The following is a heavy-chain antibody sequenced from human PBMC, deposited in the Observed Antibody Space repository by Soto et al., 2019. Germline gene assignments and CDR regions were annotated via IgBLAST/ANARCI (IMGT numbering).Heavy chain of an antibody. CDR1: GYTFTGYY. CDR3: ARDYPGVDTFDY. J-gene: IGHJ4*02. CDR2: INPNSGGT. D-gene: IGHD3-3*01. V-gene: IGHV1-2*02. Sequence: GASVKVPCKASGYTFTGYYMHWVRQAPGQGLEWMGWINPNSGGTNYAQKFQGRVTMTRDTSISTAYMELSRLRSDDTAVYYCARDYPGVDTFDYWGQGTLVTVSS.